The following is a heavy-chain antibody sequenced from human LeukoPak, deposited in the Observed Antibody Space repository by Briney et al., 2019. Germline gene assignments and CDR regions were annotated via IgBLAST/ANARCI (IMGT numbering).Heavy chain of an antibody. Sequence: ASVKVSCKASGYAFTSYGISWVRQAPGQGLEWMGCISAYNGNTNYAQKLQGRVTMTTDTSTSTAYMELRSLRSDDTAVYYCARSVYGDYVHYYYYMDVWGTGTTVTVSS. CDR3: ARSVYGDYVHYYYYMDV. J-gene: IGHJ6*03. D-gene: IGHD4-17*01. CDR2: ISAYNGNT. CDR1: GYAFTSYG. V-gene: IGHV1-18*01.